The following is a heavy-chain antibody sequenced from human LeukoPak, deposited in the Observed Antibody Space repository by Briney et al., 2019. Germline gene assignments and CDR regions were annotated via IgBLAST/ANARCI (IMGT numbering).Heavy chain of an antibody. Sequence: SVKVSCKASGGTFSSYAISWVGQAPGQGLEWMGGIIPIFGTANYAQKFQGRVTITADESTSTAYMELSSLRSEDTAVYYCARAKADIVATLGGFDYWGQGTLVTVSS. CDR3: ARAKADIVATLGGFDY. J-gene: IGHJ4*02. CDR2: IIPIFGTA. CDR1: GGTFSSYA. D-gene: IGHD5-12*01. V-gene: IGHV1-69*13.